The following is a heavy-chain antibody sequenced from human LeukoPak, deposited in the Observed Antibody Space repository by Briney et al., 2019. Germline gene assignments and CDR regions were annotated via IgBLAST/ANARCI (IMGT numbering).Heavy chain of an antibody. CDR3: ARGRRNVFDI. CDR2: MNPHSGNT. V-gene: IGHV1-8*03. Sequence: ASVKVSCKASGYTFTFYDIQWVRQAAGQGLEWMGWMNPHSGNTGYAQKFLGRITLTRNTSTSMAYMELTSLKSEDTAVYYCARGRRNVFDIWGQGTTVTVS. CDR1: GYTFTFYD. J-gene: IGHJ3*02.